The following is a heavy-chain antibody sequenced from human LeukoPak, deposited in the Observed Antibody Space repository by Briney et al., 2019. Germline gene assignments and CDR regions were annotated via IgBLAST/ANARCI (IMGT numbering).Heavy chain of an antibody. CDR2: ISSSSTYI. CDR1: GFTFSSYT. J-gene: IGHJ4*02. D-gene: IGHD3-10*01. V-gene: IGHV3-21*01. Sequence: KSGGSLRLSCAASGFTFSSYTMNWVRQAPAKGQERVSSISSSSTYINYADSVKGRFTISSDNAKNSLYLQMNSLRAEDTAVYYCARDRSPGNFDYWGQGTLVTVSS. CDR3: ARDRSPGNFDY.